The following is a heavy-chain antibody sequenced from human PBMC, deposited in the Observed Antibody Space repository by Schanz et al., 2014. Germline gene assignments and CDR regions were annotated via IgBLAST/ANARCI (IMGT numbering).Heavy chain of an antibody. CDR3: AKEGYNWNDRRYQAGQLDY. J-gene: IGHJ4*02. V-gene: IGHV3-23*01. D-gene: IGHD1-20*01. Sequence: EVQLLESGGGLVQPGGSLRLSCAASGFTFSSYAMSWVRQAPGKGLEWVSAISGSGGSTYYADSVKGRFTISRDNSKHTVSLQLNSLRAEDTAVYYCAKEGYNWNDRRYQAGQLDYWGQGTLITVSS. CDR2: ISGSGGST. CDR1: GFTFSSYA.